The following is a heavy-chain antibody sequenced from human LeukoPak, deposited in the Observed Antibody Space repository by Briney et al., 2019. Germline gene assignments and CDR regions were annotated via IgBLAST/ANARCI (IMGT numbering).Heavy chain of an antibody. CDR3: ARGILPNYDFWSGYPLGWFDP. V-gene: IGHV4-39*07. J-gene: IGHJ5*02. D-gene: IGHD3-3*01. CDR1: GGSISSSSYY. CDR2: IYYSGST. Sequence: PSETLSLTCTVSGGSISSSSYYWGWIRQPPGKGLEWIGSIYYSGSTYYNPSLKSRVTISVDTSKNQFSLKLSSVTAADTAVYYCARGILPNYDFWSGYPLGWFDPWGQGTLVTVSS.